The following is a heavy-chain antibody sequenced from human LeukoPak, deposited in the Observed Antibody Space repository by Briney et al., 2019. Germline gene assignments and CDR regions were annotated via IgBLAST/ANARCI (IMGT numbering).Heavy chain of an antibody. CDR3: ARDPNHYYDSSGYYGDY. CDR1: GYTFTNFA. J-gene: IGHJ4*02. D-gene: IGHD3-22*01. Sequence: ASVKVSCKASGYTFTNFAMNWVRQAPGQGLEWMGWINTGTGNPTYAQGFTGRFVFSLDTSVRTAYLQISSLKAEDTAVYYCARDPNHYYDSSGYYGDYWGQGTLVTVSS. V-gene: IGHV7-4-1*02. CDR2: INTGTGNP.